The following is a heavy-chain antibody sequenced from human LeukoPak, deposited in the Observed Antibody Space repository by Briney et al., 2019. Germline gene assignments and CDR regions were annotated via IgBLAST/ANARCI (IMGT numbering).Heavy chain of an antibody. V-gene: IGHV3-21*01. CDR2: ISDPHSGSQT. J-gene: IGHJ4*02. Sequence: PGGSLRLSCAASGFTFSSYTMNWVRQALGQGLEWVSTISDPHSGSQTHYAESVKGRFTISRDNAKNSLYLQMNSLRAEDTAVYYCARRYCSSTSCLIDYSGQGTLVTVSS. D-gene: IGHD2-2*01. CDR3: ARRYCSSTSCLIDY. CDR1: GFTFSSYT.